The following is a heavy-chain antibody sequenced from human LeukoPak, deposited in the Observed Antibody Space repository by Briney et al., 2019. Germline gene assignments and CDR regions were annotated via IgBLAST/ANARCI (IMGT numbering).Heavy chain of an antibody. D-gene: IGHD5-18*01. J-gene: IGHJ6*02. CDR2: IIPIFGTA. V-gene: IGHV1-69*13. CDR3: SGYSYGYHPNYYCGMDV. CDR1: LGTLSSYA. Sequence: SVKVSCKDSLGTLSSYAISWVRQAPGQGLEWMGGIIPIFGTANYAQKFQGRVTITADESTSTAYMELSSLRSEDTAVYYCSGYSYGYHPNYYCGMDVWGQGTTVTVSS.